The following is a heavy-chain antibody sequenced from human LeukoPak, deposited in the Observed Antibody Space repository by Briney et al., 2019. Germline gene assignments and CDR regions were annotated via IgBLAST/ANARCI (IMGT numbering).Heavy chain of an antibody. J-gene: IGHJ2*01. CDR1: GFTFDDYA. CDR3: AKDHEVAAAFNWYFDL. Sequence: GGSLRLSCAASGFTFDDYAMHWVRQAPGKGLEWVSGISWNSGSIGYADSVKGRFTISRDNAKNSLYLQMNSLRAEDTALYYCAKDHEVAAAFNWYFDLWGRGTLVTVSS. V-gene: IGHV3-9*01. D-gene: IGHD6-13*01. CDR2: ISWNSGSI.